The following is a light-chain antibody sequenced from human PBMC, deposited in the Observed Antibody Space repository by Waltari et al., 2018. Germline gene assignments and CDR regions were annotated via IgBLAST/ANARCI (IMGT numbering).Light chain of an antibody. CDR1: STDVGGYNS. CDR3: ASYGGRNNWI. Sequence: QSALTQPPSASGSPGQSVAISCPGTSTDVGGYNSVSWYQHHPGKAPKLMIYEVSKRPSGVPDRLSGSKSGNTASLTVSGLRAEDEADYYCASYGGRNNWIFGGGTKLTVL. J-gene: IGLJ2*01. V-gene: IGLV2-8*01. CDR2: EVS.